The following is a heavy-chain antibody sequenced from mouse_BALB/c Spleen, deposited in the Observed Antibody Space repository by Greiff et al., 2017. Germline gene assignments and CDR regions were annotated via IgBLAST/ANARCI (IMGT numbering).Heavy chain of an antibody. Sequence: EVHLVESGGGLVKPGGSLKLSCAASGFTFSSYAMSWVRQTPEKRLEWVASISSGGSTYYPDSVKGRFTISRDNARNILYLQMSSLRSEDTAMYYCAREGGYYRGEYIDVWGAGTTVTVSS. CDR2: ISSGGST. V-gene: IGHV5-6-5*01. CDR1: GFTFSSYA. D-gene: IGHD2-3*01. CDR3: AREGGYYRGEYIDV. J-gene: IGHJ1*01.